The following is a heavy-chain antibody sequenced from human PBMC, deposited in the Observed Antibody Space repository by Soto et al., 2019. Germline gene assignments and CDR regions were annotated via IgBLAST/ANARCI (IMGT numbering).Heavy chain of an antibody. CDR1: GYSFISSW. V-gene: IGHV5-51*01. Sequence: GESLKISCKGSGYSFISSWIGWVRQRPGKGLEWMGIIYPGDSDTRYSPSFQGQVTISADKSINTAYLQWSSLKASDTAIYYCASRYCSGGSCYSGFDYWGQGTLVTVS. CDR3: ASRYCSGGSCYSGFDY. D-gene: IGHD2-15*01. J-gene: IGHJ4*02. CDR2: IYPGDSDT.